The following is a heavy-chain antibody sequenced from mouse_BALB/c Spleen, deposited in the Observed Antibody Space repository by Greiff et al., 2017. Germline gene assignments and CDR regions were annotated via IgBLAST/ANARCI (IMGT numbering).Heavy chain of an antibody. Sequence: EVQRVESGGGLVKPGGSLKLSCAASGFTFSSYAMSWVRQSPEKRLAWVAEISSGGSYTYYPDTVTGRFTISRDNAKNTLYLEMSSLRSEDTAMYYCAREDYDYDGTYWGQGTLVTVSA. V-gene: IGHV5-9-4*01. J-gene: IGHJ3*01. D-gene: IGHD2-4*01. CDR1: GFTFSSYA. CDR3: AREDYDYDGTY. CDR2: ISSGGSYT.